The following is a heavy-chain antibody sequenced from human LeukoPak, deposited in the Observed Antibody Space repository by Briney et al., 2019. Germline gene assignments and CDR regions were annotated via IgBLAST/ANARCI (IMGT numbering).Heavy chain of an antibody. D-gene: IGHD3-3*01. CDR2: INPSGGST. Sequence: ASVKVSCKASGYTFTSYYMRWVRQAPGQGLEWMGIINPSGGSTSYAQKFQGRVTMTRDTSTSTVYMELSSLRSEDTAVYYCARDRSEWLLGNYYGMDVWGQGTTVTVSS. CDR1: GYTFTSYY. J-gene: IGHJ6*02. V-gene: IGHV1-46*01. CDR3: ARDRSEWLLGNYYGMDV.